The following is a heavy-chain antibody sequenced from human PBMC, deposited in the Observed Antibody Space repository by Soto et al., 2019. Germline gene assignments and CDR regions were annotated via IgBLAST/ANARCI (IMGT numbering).Heavy chain of an antibody. CDR2: MNPNSGNT. CDR1: GYTFTSYD. J-gene: IGHJ5*02. CDR3: ARVKQQLVTKHPRPSPYSRNWFDP. Sequence: GASVKVSCKASGYTFTSYDINWVRQATGQGLEWMGWMNPNSGNTGYAQKFQGRVTMTRNTSISTACMELSSLRSEDTAVYYCARVKQQLVTKHPRPSPYSRNWFDPWGQGTLVTVSS. D-gene: IGHD6-13*01. V-gene: IGHV1-8*01.